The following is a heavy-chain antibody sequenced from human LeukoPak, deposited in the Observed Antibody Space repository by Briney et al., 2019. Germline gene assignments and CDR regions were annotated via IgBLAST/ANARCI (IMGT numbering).Heavy chain of an antibody. CDR3: AREGTYYDSSGYYAS. V-gene: IGHV3-23*01. J-gene: IGHJ5*02. CDR2: ISGSGGST. CDR1: GFTFSNYG. D-gene: IGHD3-22*01. Sequence: GGSLRLSCAASGFTFSNYGMNWVRQAPGKGLEWVSTISGSGGSTYHADSVKGRFTLSRDNSNNTLSLEMSSLRAEDTAVYYCAREGTYYDSSGYYASWGQGTLVTVSS.